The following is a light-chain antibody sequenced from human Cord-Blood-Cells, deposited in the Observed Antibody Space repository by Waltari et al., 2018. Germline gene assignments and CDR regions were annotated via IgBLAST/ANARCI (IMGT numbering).Light chain of an antibody. CDR2: DAS. CDR1: QSISSW. Sequence: DIQMTQSPSTLSASVGDRVTITCRPSQSISSWLAWYQQKPGKAPKLLIYDASSLESGVPSRFSGSGSGTEFTLTISSLQPDDFATYYCQQYNSYGFTFGPGTKVDIK. J-gene: IGKJ3*01. CDR3: QQYNSYGFT. V-gene: IGKV1-5*01.